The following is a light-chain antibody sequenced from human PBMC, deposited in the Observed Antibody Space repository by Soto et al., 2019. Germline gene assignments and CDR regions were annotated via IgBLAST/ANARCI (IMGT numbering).Light chain of an antibody. CDR2: EVS. J-gene: IGLJ1*01. V-gene: IGLV2-14*01. CDR1: SRDVGGYNY. CDR3: QSYDSSLSLYV. Sequence: QSALPQPASVSGSPGQSITLSCTGTSRDVGGYNYVSWYEQHPGKAHKLMIYEVSNRPSGVSNRFSGPKSGNKASLAITGLQAEDDADYSCQSYDSSLSLYVFGTGTKVTVL.